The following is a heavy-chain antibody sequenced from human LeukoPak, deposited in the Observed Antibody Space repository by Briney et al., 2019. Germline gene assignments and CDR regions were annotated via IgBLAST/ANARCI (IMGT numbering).Heavy chain of an antibody. J-gene: IGHJ5*02. Sequence: GSSVKVSCKASGGTFSSYAISWVRQAPGQGLEWMGGIIPIFGTANYAQKFQGRVTITADESTSTAYMELSSLRSEDTAVYYCARGQQYYDFWSGYYRGNWFDPWGQGTLVTVSS. CDR2: IIPIFGTA. V-gene: IGHV1-69*01. CDR3: ARGQQYYDFWSGYYRGNWFDP. D-gene: IGHD3-3*01. CDR1: GGTFSSYA.